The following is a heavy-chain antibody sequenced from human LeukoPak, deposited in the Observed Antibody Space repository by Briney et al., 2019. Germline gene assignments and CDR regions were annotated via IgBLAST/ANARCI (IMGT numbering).Heavy chain of an antibody. CDR1: GFTFSSYA. V-gene: IGHV3-30*18. D-gene: IGHD2-2*01. CDR2: ISYDGSNK. CDR3: AKEGCSSTSCYDLDY. J-gene: IGHJ4*02. Sequence: PGGSLRLSCAVSGFTFSSYAMHWVRQAPGKGLEWVVLISYDGSNKYYADSVKGRFTISRDNSKNTLYLQMNSLRAEDTAVYYCAKEGCSSTSCYDLDYWGQGTLVTVSS.